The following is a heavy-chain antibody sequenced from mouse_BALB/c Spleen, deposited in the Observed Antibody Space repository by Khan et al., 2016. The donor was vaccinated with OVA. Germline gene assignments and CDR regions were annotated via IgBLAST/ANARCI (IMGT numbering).Heavy chain of an antibody. Sequence: QVQLKESGPGLVAPSQRLSITCTVSGFSLTTYGVTWVRQPPGKGLEWLGVIWGDGNTNYHSALISRLNISKDNSKSQVFLKLNCLKTEDTVMYFCALSRFTTAVATPYWYFDVWRAVTTVTVSS. D-gene: IGHD1-1*01. V-gene: IGHV2-3*01. CDR3: ALSRFTTAVATPYWYFDV. CDR2: IWGDGNT. CDR1: GFSLTTYG. J-gene: IGHJ1*01.